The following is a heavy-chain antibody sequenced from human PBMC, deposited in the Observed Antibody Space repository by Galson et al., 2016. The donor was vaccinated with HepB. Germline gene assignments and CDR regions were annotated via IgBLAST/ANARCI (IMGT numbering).Heavy chain of an antibody. D-gene: IGHD3-22*01. Sequence: SLRLSCAASGFTFSSYWMHWVRQAPGKGLVWVSRINSDGNTTNYADSVKGRFTISRDNAKNTLYLQMNSLRAEGTAVYYCAREGYYYDNSFFRRENAFDIWGQGTMVTVSS. V-gene: IGHV3-74*01. J-gene: IGHJ3*02. CDR1: GFTFSSYW. CDR3: AREGYYYDNSFFRRENAFDI. CDR2: INSDGNTT.